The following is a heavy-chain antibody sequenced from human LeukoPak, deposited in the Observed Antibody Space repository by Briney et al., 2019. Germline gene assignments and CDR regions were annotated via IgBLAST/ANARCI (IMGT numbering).Heavy chain of an antibody. J-gene: IGHJ4*02. D-gene: IGHD3-10*01. CDR3: ARGGDSLHY. CDR2: IYSGGST. CDR1: GFTVSSNF. Sequence: PGGSLRLSCAASGFTVSSNFMTWVRQAPGQGLEWVSVIYSGGSTYYADSVKDRFTISRDNSKNMLYLQMNSLRAEDTAVYYCARGGDSLHYWGQGTLVTVSS. V-gene: IGHV3-66*01.